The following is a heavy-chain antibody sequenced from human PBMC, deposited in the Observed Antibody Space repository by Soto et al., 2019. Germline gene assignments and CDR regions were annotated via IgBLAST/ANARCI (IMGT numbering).Heavy chain of an antibody. V-gene: IGHV4-34*01. D-gene: IGHD3-10*01. J-gene: IGHJ5*02. CDR3: ARWVTMVRANWFDP. CDR2: INHSGST. Sequence: SETLSLTCAVYGGSFSGYYCSWIRQPPGKGLEWIGEINHSGSTNYNPSLKSRVTISVDTSKNQFSLKLSSVTAADTAVYYCARWVTMVRANWFDPWGQGTLVT. CDR1: GGSFSGYY.